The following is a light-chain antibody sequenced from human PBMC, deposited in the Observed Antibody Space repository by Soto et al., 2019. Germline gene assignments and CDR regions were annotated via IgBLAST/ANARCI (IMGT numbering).Light chain of an antibody. Sequence: QSVLTQPPSVSGAPGQRVTISCTGSSSNIGAGYDVHWYQQLPGTAPKLLIYGNSNRPSGVPDRFSGSKSGTSASLAITGLQAEDEADYYCQSYDSSLSPFVFGTGTK. CDR1: SSNIGAGYD. J-gene: IGLJ1*01. CDR2: GNS. V-gene: IGLV1-40*01. CDR3: QSYDSSLSPFV.